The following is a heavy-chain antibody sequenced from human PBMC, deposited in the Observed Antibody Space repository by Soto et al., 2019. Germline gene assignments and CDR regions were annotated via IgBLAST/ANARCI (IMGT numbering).Heavy chain of an antibody. CDR2: IYYGGST. CDR1: GGSIGISTYY. V-gene: IGHV4-39*01. J-gene: IGHJ4*02. Sequence: SEPLSLTCTVSGGSIGISTYYWGWIRQPPGKGLEWIGSIYYGGSTYYNPSLKSRVITSLDTSKNQFSLRLRSVTASDTAVYYCARQKRVGDYDYWGQGTLVTVSS. D-gene: IGHD1-26*01. CDR3: ARQKRVGDYDY.